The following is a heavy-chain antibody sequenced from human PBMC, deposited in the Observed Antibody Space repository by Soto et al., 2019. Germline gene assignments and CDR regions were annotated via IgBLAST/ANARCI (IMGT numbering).Heavy chain of an antibody. CDR2: IGTAGDT. D-gene: IGHD5-18*01. J-gene: IGHJ6*02. Sequence: PGGSLRLSCAASGFTFSSYDMHWVRQATGKGLEWVSAIGTAGDTYYPGSVKGRFTISRENAKNSLYLQMNSLRAEDTAVYYCERGSQHSYGYYYYYGMDVWGQGTTVTVSS. V-gene: IGHV3-13*01. CDR3: ERGSQHSYGYYYYYGMDV. CDR1: GFTFSSYD.